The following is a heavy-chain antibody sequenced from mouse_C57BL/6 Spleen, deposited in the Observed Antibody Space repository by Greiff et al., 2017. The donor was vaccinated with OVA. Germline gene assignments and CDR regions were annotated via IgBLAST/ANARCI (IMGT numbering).Heavy chain of an antibody. D-gene: IGHD2-4*01. CDR3: ARSYDYDFDV. Sequence: VKLQQPGAELVKPGASVKMSCKASGYTFTSYWITWVKQRPGQGLEWIGDIYPGSGSTNYNEKLKSKATLTVDTSSSTAYMQLSSLTSEYSAVYYCARSYDYDFDVWGTGTTVTVSS. CDR2: IYPGSGST. V-gene: IGHV1-55*01. J-gene: IGHJ1*03. CDR1: GYTFTSYW.